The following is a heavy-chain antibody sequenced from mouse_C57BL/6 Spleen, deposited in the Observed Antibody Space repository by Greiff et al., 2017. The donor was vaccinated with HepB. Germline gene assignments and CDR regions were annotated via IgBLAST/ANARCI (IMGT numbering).Heavy chain of an antibody. CDR1: GYAFSSSW. V-gene: IGHV1-82*01. Sequence: QVQLQQSGPELVKPGASVKISCKASGYAFSSSWMNWVKQRPGKGLEWIGRIYPGDGDTNYNGKFKGKATLTADKSSSTAYMQLSSLTSEDSAVYFCARGGLTTVVAGDAMDYWGQGTSVTVSS. CDR2: IYPGDGDT. CDR3: ARGGLTTVVAGDAMDY. J-gene: IGHJ4*01. D-gene: IGHD1-1*01.